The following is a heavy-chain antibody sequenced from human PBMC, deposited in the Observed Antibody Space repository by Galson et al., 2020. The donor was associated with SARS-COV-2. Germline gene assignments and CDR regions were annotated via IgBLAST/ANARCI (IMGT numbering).Heavy chain of an antibody. V-gene: IGHV4-59*08. D-gene: IGHD1-26*01. J-gene: IGHJ4*02. CDR2: IYYSGGT. CDR3: ARLQPGYSSFDY. Sequence: SETLSLTCTVSNGSISIYYWSWIRHPPGKGLEWIGYIYYSGGTNYNPSLKSRVTISADASKNQFSLKLTSVTAADTAKYYCARLQPGYSSFDYWGLGALVTVSS. CDR1: NGSISIYY.